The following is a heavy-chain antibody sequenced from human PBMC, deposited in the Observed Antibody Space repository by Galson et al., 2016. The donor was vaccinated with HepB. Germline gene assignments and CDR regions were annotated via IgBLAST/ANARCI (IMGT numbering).Heavy chain of an antibody. Sequence: SVKVSCKASGYSLTSYGISWVRQAPGQGLEWMGSISGYGGNTDYVQKFQDRVTMTRDSPTSTAYMELRSLRSDDTAVYYCARVRHRYYFYYMDVWGKGTTVTVSS. CDR3: ARVRHRYYFYYMDV. CDR1: GYSLTSYG. V-gene: IGHV1-18*01. CDR2: ISGYGGNT. D-gene: IGHD3-16*01. J-gene: IGHJ6*03.